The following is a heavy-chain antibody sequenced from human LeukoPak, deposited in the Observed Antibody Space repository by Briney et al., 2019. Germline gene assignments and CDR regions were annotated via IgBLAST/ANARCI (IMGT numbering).Heavy chain of an antibody. J-gene: IGHJ4*02. Sequence: ASVKVSCKASGYTFTSYDINWVRQAPGQGLEWMGWISAYNGNTNYAQKLQGRVTMTTDTSTSTAYMELRSLRSDDTAVYYCARGRWFGELLPPYYWGQGTLVTVSS. D-gene: IGHD3-10*01. CDR2: ISAYNGNT. V-gene: IGHV1-18*01. CDR1: GYTFTSYD. CDR3: ARGRWFGELLPPYY.